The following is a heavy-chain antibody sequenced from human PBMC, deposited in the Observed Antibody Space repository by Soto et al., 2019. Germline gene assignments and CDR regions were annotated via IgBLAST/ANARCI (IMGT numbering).Heavy chain of an antibody. CDR2: IIPLFGQS. V-gene: IGHV1-69*05. CDR3: AKDRAGDMSL. J-gene: IGHJ4*02. CDR1: GGSFSNSG. Sequence: QVQLVQSGPEVTKPGSSVKVSCKASGGSFSNSGISWVRQAPGQGLQWIGGIIPLFGQSDYRQEFQGRVTLTTDESKTTAYMELRSLRSEVSATYYCAKDRAGDMSLWGQGTVVTVSS. D-gene: IGHD2-21*01.